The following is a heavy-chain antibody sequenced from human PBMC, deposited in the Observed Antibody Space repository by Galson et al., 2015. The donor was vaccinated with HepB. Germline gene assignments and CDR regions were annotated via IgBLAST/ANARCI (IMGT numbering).Heavy chain of an antibody. Sequence: SLRLSCAASRFTFSNYGMHWVRQAPGKGLEWVAVIWYDGSNKYYADSVKGRFTISRDNSKNTLYLQMNSLRAEDTAVYYCARASGYCSSTSCPYYYYYYMDVWGKGTTVTVSS. CDR1: RFTFSNYG. CDR3: ARASGYCSSTSCPYYYYYYMDV. CDR2: IWYDGSNK. D-gene: IGHD2-2*01. J-gene: IGHJ6*03. V-gene: IGHV3-33*01.